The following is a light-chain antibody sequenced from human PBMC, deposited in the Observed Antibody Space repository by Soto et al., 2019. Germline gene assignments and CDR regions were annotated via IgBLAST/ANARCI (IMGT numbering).Light chain of an antibody. Sequence: QSVLTQPPSVSAAPGQKVTISCSGSSSNIGNNYVSWYQQLPGTAPKVLIYDNNKRPSGIPDRFSGSTSGTSATLGITGLQTGDEADYYCGTWDNSLSGGVVFGGGTQLTVL. CDR2: DNN. J-gene: IGLJ2*01. V-gene: IGLV1-51*01. CDR1: SSNIGNNY. CDR3: GTWDNSLSGGVV.